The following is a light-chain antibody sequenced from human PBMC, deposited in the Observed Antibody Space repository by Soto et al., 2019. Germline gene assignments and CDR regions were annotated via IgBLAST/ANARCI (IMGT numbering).Light chain of an antibody. CDR3: QHSYTTPPWT. V-gene: IGKV1-39*01. CDR2: AAS. CDR1: HNILKY. J-gene: IGKJ1*01. Sequence: DIQMTQSPSSVSASVGDRITMTGRSSHNILKYINWYQQKPRKAPNLLLPAASNLHSGVPSRVSGSGSGTDFTLTISILQPEDFATDDCQHSYTTPPWTFGQGTKVDIK.